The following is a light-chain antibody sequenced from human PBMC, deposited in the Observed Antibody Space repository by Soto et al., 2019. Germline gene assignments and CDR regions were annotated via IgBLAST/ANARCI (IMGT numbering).Light chain of an antibody. CDR1: HNIERW. V-gene: IGKV1-5*01. CDR3: QQFAKSST. J-gene: IGKJ1*01. CDR2: DAT. Sequence: IQMTQSPSTLSASVGDRVTITCRASHNIERWMAWYQQKRGRAPSLLIFDATTLHSGVPSRFSGGGSGTEFTLTINGLQPDYFATYYCQQFAKSSTFGHGTTVEIK.